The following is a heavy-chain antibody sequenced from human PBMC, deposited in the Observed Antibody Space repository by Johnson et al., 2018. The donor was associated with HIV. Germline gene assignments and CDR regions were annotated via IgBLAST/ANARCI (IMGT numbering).Heavy chain of an antibody. J-gene: IGHJ3*02. CDR3: AKEAPRFPYDYVWGSYRGAFDI. Sequence: VQLVESGGGLVQPGGSLRLSCAASGFTFSSYAMSWVRQAPGKGLEWVSAISGSGGSTYYADYVKGRFTISSANSKNTLYPQMNSPRAEDTAVYYCAKEAPRFPYDYVWGSYRGAFDIWGQGTMVTVSS. D-gene: IGHD3-16*01. CDR2: ISGSGGST. CDR1: GFTFSSYA. V-gene: IGHV3-23*04.